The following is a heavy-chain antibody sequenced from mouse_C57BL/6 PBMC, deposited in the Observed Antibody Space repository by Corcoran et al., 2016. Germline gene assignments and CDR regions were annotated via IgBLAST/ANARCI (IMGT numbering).Heavy chain of an antibody. V-gene: IGHV1-26*01. CDR2: INPNNGGT. CDR3: AREVDY. J-gene: IGHJ2*01. CDR1: GYTFTDYY. Sequence: EVQLQQSGPELVKPGASVKISCKASGYTFTDYYMNWVKQSHGKSLEWIGDINPNNGGTSYNQKFKGKATLTVDKSSSTAYMELRSLTSEDSAVYDCAREVDYWGQGTTLTVSS.